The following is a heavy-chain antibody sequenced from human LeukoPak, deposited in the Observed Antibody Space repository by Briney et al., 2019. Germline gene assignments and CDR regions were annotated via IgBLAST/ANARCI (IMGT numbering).Heavy chain of an antibody. J-gene: IGHJ4*02. Sequence: PSETLSLTCAVSGYSISTGYCWGWIRQPPGKGLEWIGSIYHSGSTYYNPSLKSRVTISVDTSKNQFSLKLSSVTAADTAVYYCARVFVTPHYYFDYWGQGTLVTVSS. D-gene: IGHD2-21*02. CDR1: GYSISTGYC. V-gene: IGHV4-38-2*01. CDR3: ARVFVTPHYYFDY. CDR2: IYHSGST.